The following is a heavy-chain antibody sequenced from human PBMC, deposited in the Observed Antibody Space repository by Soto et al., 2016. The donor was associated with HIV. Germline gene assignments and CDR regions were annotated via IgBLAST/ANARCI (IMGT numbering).Heavy chain of an antibody. CDR1: GGSLSPDY. CDR2: LLQWER. J-gene: IGHJ4*02. D-gene: IGHD5-18*01. V-gene: IGHV4-59*01. CDR3: ARFRSRYSYGYFDL. Sequence: QVQLQESGPGLVKPSETLSLTCIVSGGSLSPDYWSWIRQPPGGTRVAWAYLLQWERHLQSPLRGRLTISVGTSKSQFSLKLSSVTAADTAVYYCARFRSRYSYGYFDLWGQGTLVAVSS.